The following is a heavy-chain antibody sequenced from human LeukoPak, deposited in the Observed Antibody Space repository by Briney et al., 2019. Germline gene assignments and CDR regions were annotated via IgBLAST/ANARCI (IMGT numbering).Heavy chain of an antibody. CDR1: GFTFGNYA. D-gene: IGHD6-19*01. Sequence: GGSLRLSCAASGFTFGNYAMHWVRQAPGKGLEWVSGITWNSGTIDYADSVKGRFTISRDNAKSSLYLQMNSLRAEDTAFYYCAKGSDSGWYQDYWGQGTLVTVST. CDR2: ITWNSGTI. J-gene: IGHJ4*02. CDR3: AKGSDSGWYQDY. V-gene: IGHV3-9*01.